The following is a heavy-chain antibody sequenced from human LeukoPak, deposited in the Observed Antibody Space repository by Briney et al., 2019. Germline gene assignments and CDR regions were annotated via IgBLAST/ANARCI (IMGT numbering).Heavy chain of an antibody. CDR2: ISGSGGST. CDR3: ARDGYNWNGQNFDY. V-gene: IGHV3-23*01. CDR1: GFTFSSYA. D-gene: IGHD1-1*01. Sequence: GGSVRLSCAVSGFTFSSYAMSWVRQAPGKGLEWVSAISGSGGSTYYADSVKGRFTISRDNSKNPLYLQMNSLRAEDTAVYYCARDGYNWNGQNFDYWGQGTLVTVSS. J-gene: IGHJ4*02.